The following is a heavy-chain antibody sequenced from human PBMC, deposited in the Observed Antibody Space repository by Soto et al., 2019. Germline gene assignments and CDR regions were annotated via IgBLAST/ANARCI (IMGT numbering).Heavy chain of an antibody. D-gene: IGHD2-2*01. CDR2: IHHNGDT. Sequence: SETLSLTCAVFGDSMNTNNWWSWVRQTPGKGLEWIGEIHHNGDTTYSPSLKSRVTMSLDKSKYQFSLRLTSVTAADTAVYYCARTRQSCSSTRCHDVYFDYWGRGPLVTVS. CDR1: GDSMNTNNW. J-gene: IGHJ4*02. CDR3: ARTRQSCSSTRCHDVYFDY. V-gene: IGHV4-4*02.